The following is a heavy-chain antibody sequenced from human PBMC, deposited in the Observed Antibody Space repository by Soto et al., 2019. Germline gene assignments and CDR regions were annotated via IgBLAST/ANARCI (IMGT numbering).Heavy chain of an antibody. CDR2: IDPSDSYT. J-gene: IGHJ6*02. V-gene: IGHV5-10-1*03. D-gene: IGHD2-2*01. CDR1: GYTFTTHW. Sequence: EVQLVQSGAEVKKPGESLRISCRGSGYTFTTHWISWVRQTPGKGLEWMGRIDPSDSYTNYSPSFEGHVTLSVDKSINPAFLEWNSPKASDTAIYYCARPYSTSWDNYGMDVWGQGTTVTVSS. CDR3: ARPYSTSWDNYGMDV.